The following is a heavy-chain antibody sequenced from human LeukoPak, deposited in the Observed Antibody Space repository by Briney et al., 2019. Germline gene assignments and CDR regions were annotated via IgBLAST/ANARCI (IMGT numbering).Heavy chain of an antibody. Sequence: GGSLRLSCAAPGFTFSSYWMTWVRQAPGKGLEWVANIKQDGSEKYYVDSVMGRFTTSRDNTKHSLYLQMTSLRAEDTAVYYCARMSTSSRYVCDYWGQGTLVTVSS. CDR1: GFTFSSYW. D-gene: IGHD6-13*01. J-gene: IGHJ4*02. CDR3: ARMSTSSRYVCDY. V-gene: IGHV3-7*01. CDR2: IKQDGSEK.